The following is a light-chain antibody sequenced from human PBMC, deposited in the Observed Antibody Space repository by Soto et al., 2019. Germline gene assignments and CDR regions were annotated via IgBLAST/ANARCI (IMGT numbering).Light chain of an antibody. CDR3: QQYDDLPST. CDR2: DAS. CDR1: QNINNY. V-gene: IGKV1-33*01. J-gene: IGKJ4*01. Sequence: DIQMTQSPSSLSASVGDRVTITCQASQNINNYLNWYQQKPGRAPKLLIYDASHLETGVPPRFSGAGSGTEFALTISSLQPEDVATYYCQQYDDLPSTFGGGTKVEV.